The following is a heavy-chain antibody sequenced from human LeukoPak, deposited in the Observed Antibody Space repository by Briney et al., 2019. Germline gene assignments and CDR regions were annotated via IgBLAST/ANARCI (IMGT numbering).Heavy chain of an antibody. CDR1: GGSINSSNYY. CDR3: ARHSGIGMTVADDAFDI. J-gene: IGHJ3*02. Sequence: PSETLSLTCTVSGGSINSSNYYWSWIRQPPGKGLEWIGYIYYSGSTNYNPSLKSRVTISVDTSKNQFSLKLSSVTAADTAVYFCARHSGIGMTVADDAFDIWGQGTLVTASS. V-gene: IGHV4-61*05. D-gene: IGHD6-19*01. CDR2: IYYSGST.